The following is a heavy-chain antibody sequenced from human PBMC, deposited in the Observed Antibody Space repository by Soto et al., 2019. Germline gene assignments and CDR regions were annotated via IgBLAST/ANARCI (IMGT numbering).Heavy chain of an antibody. CDR2: ISVENGNT. V-gene: IGHV1-18*01. CDR3: ARDFAPLLTSSSDYGMDV. CDR1: GYTFSIYG. D-gene: IGHD6-6*01. J-gene: IGHJ6*02. Sequence: ASVTGSCKPAGYTFSIYGISGVRQAPGQGLEWMGWISVENGNTKYEQRFQGRVTMTTDTSTSIAYMELRSLRSDDTGVYYCARDFAPLLTSSSDYGMDVWGQGTTVTVSS.